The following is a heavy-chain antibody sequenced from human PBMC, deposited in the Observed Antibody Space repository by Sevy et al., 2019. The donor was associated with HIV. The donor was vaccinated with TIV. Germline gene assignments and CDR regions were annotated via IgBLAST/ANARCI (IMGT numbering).Heavy chain of an antibody. CDR2: LSGSGGST. D-gene: IGHD6-19*01. J-gene: IGHJ6*01. V-gene: IGHV3-23*01. CDR1: GFTFSDYA. CDR3: AKDQSPLYGSAWFGAYYYPLDV. Sequence: GGSLRLSCAASGFTFSDYAMSWVRQAPGKGLEWVSGLSGSGGSTYYAGSVKGRFTISVDNFKDTLYLQMRSLRVEDSALYYCAKDQSPLYGSAWFGAYYYPLDVLGQGTTFTVSS.